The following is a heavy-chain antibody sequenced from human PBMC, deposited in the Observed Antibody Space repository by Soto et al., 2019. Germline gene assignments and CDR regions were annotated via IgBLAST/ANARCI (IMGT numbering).Heavy chain of an antibody. Sequence: SETLSLTCAVYGGSFSGYYWSWIRQPPGKGLEWIGEINHSGSTNYNPSLKSRVTISVDTSKNQFSLKLSSVTAADTAVYYCAIERRPPIIAARKYNWFDPWGQGTLVTVSS. CDR2: INHSGST. J-gene: IGHJ5*02. V-gene: IGHV4-34*01. CDR1: GGSFSGYY. CDR3: AIERRPPIIAARKYNWFDP. D-gene: IGHD6-6*01.